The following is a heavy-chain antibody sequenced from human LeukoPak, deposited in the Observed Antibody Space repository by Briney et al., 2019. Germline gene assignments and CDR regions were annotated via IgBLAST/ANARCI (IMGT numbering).Heavy chain of an antibody. J-gene: IGHJ2*01. CDR2: INQSGST. D-gene: IGHD3-10*01. V-gene: IGHV4-34*01. Sequence: SETLSLTCAVYGGSFSAYYWSWIRQPPGKGLEWIGEINQSGSTNYNPSLKSRVTISVDTSKNQFSLKLSSVTAADTAVYYCARGGTRTHYYGSGTGGYFELWGRGTLVTVSS. CDR3: ARGGTRTHYYGSGTGGYFEL. CDR1: GGSFSAYY.